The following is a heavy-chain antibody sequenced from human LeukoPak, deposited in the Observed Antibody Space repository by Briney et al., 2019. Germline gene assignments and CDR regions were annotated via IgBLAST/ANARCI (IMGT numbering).Heavy chain of an antibody. V-gene: IGHV5-51*01. J-gene: IGHJ4*02. Sequence: GAASQISCKGSGSIFTSYWIGWVLQLHGKDLEWMGIIYPGDSNNRYSPSFQGEVTIAGGMSISTAYVKWSSLKESDSAMYYGARLALGGCSGSSCYFDYWGQGTLVTVTS. D-gene: IGHD2-15*01. CDR2: IYPGDSNN. CDR1: GSIFTSYW. CDR3: ARLALGGCSGSSCYFDY.